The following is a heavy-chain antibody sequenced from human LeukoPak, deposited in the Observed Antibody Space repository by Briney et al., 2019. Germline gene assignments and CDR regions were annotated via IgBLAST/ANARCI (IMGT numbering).Heavy chain of an antibody. V-gene: IGHV4-61*01. CDR2: IYYSETT. J-gene: IGHJ3*02. CDR3: ARDLLPYNWNDRLNAFDT. Sequence: SSETLSLTCTVSGGSVGSGTFYWSWIRQPPGKGLEWIGEIYYSETTNYNPSLKSRVTISVDTSKSQLSLKLRSVTAADTAVYYCARDLLPYNWNDRLNAFDTWGQGTLVTVSS. CDR1: GGSVGSGTFY. D-gene: IGHD1-1*01.